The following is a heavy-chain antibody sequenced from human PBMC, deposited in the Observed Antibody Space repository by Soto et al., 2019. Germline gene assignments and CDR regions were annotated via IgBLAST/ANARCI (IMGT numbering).Heavy chain of an antibody. Sequence: GGSLRLSCAASGFSFSTNSMTWVRQAPGKGLEWVSSISSRGDTYYADSVKGRCTISRDNAKNSVSLQMDSLRAEDAAVYYCAREETAWPLAYGLDVWGQGTTVTVSS. J-gene: IGHJ6*02. CDR2: ISSRGDT. V-gene: IGHV3-21*01. D-gene: IGHD2-21*02. CDR3: AREETAWPLAYGLDV. CDR1: GFSFSTNS.